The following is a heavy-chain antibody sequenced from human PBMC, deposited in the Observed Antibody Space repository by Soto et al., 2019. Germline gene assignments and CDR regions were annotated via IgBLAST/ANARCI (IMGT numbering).Heavy chain of an antibody. CDR1: GFTFGDHS. Sequence: LRLSCAASGFTFGDHSMTWVRQAPGKGLEWVSSINTISSYIYYTDSVKGRFTVSRDNAKNSLYLQITSLRAEDTAVYYCARGTADYYDSSGYFDYWGQGALVTVSS. D-gene: IGHD3-22*01. V-gene: IGHV3-21*01. J-gene: IGHJ4*02. CDR2: INTISSYI. CDR3: ARGTADYYDSSGYFDY.